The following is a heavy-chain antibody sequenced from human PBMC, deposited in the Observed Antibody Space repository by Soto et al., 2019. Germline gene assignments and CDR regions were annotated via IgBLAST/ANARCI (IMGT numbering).Heavy chain of an antibody. CDR1: GGSIGSSSYY. CDR2: IYYSGST. V-gene: IGHV4-39*01. D-gene: IGHD2-2*02. J-gene: IGHJ6*02. CDR3: ARQLAYCRSTSCYNSYYYGMDV. Sequence: SETLSLTCTVSGGSIGSSSYYWGWIRQPPGKGLEWIGSIYYSGSTYYNPSLKSRVTISVDSSNNQFSLKLRCVTAADPAVYYCARQLAYCRSTSCYNSYYYGMDVWGQGTTVTVSS.